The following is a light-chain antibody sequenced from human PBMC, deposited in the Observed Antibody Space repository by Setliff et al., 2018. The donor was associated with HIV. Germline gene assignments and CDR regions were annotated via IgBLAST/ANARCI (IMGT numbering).Light chain of an antibody. CDR2: EVN. CDR3: CSFAGTSLFYV. CDR1: SSESGGSDF. Sequence: QSVLAQPASVAGSPGQSITMYCTGTSSESGGSDFVSWYQKHPGKALKRMIYEVNKRPSGGSDRFSGSKSGNMASLTISGLQAEDEADYYCCSFAGTSLFYVFGGGTKVTVL. V-gene: IGLV2-23*02. J-gene: IGLJ1*01.